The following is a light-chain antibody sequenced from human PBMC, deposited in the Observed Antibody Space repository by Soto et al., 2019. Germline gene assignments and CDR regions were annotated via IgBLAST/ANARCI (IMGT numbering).Light chain of an antibody. CDR3: QQYNNWPRT. CDR2: GAS. J-gene: IGKJ1*01. CDR1: QSVSSN. Sequence: EIGMTPSPATLSLSPGERAPLSCSASQSVSSNLAWYQQKPGQAPRLLIYGASTRATGIPARFSGSGSGTEFTLTISSLQPEDFAVYYCQQYNNWPRTFGQGTKLDIK. V-gene: IGKV3-15*01.